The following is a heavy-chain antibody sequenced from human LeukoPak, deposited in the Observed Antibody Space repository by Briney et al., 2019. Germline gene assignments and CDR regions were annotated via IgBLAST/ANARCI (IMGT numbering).Heavy chain of an antibody. V-gene: IGHV3-33*01. CDR1: GFTFSSYG. J-gene: IGHJ4*02. Sequence: GGSLRLSCAASGFTFSSYGMHWVRQAPGKGLEWVAVIWYDGSNKYYADSAKGRFTISRDNSKNTLYLQMNSLRAEDTAVYYCATLSSGPTTPRYYFDYWGQGTLVTVSS. CDR3: ATLSSGPTTPRYYFDY. CDR2: IWYDGSNK. D-gene: IGHD6-19*01.